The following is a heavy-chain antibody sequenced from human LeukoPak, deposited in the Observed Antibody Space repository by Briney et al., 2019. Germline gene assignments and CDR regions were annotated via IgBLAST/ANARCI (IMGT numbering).Heavy chain of an antibody. J-gene: IGHJ4*02. CDR2: IYYSGST. D-gene: IGHD3-16*02. Sequence: PSETLSLTCTVSGGSISSYYWSWIRQPPGKGLEWIGYIYYSGSTNYNPSLKSRVTISVDTSKNQFSLKLSSVTAADTAVYYCATVYYDYVWGSYRPPFDYWGQGTLVTVSS. CDR3: ATVYYDYVWGSYRPPFDY. V-gene: IGHV4-59*08. CDR1: GGSISSYY.